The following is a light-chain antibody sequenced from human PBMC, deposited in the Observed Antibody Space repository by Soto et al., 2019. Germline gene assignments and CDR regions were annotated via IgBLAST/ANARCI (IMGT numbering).Light chain of an antibody. J-gene: IGKJ1*01. CDR1: QNIRNW. Sequence: DIQMTQSPSILSASVGDRVTITCRASQNIRNWLAWYQQKPGKAPKLLIYLASSLESGVPSRLSGSGSGTEFTLSISSLQPDDFAIYYCQQYNSYSSGTFGQGTKVEIK. CDR3: QQYNSYSSGT. CDR2: LAS. V-gene: IGKV1-5*03.